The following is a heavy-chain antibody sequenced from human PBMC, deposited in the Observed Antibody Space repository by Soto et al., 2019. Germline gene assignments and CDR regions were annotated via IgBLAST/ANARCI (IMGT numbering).Heavy chain of an antibody. D-gene: IGHD6-19*01. V-gene: IGHV3-30*18. Sequence: GGSLRLSCAASGFTFSSYGMHWVRQAPGKGLEWVAVISYDGSNKYYANSVKGRLTISRDNSKNTLYLQMNSLRAEDTAVYYCAKDITVAGSRWGYYYYYGLDVWGQGTTVTVSS. J-gene: IGHJ6*02. CDR3: AKDITVAGSRWGYYYYYGLDV. CDR2: ISYDGSNK. CDR1: GFTFSSYG.